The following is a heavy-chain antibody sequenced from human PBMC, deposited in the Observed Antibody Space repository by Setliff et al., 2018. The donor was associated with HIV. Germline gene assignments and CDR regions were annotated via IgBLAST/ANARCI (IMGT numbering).Heavy chain of an antibody. Sequence: PSETLSLTCSVSGGSISSGSYYWNWIRQPAGKGLEWIGRTYTSGSTNYNPSLQSRITISVDTSKNQFSLKLSSVTAADTAVYYCTRTNPLAAPPFDFWGQGTLVTVS. CDR3: TRTNPLAAPPFDF. CDR2: TYTSGST. V-gene: IGHV4-61*02. J-gene: IGHJ4*02. D-gene: IGHD6-13*01. CDR1: GGSISSGSYY.